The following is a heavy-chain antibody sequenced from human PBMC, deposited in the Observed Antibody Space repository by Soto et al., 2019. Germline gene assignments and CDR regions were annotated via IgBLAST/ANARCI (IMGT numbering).Heavy chain of an antibody. V-gene: IGHV3-23*01. CDR3: AKGGAPVVVVAANYYYGMDV. Sequence: PGGSLRLSCAASGFTFSSYAMSWVRQAPGKGLEWVSAISGSGGSTYYADSVKGRFTISRDNSKNTLYLQMNSLRAEDTAVYYCAKGGAPVVVVAANYYYGMDVWGQGTTVTVS. J-gene: IGHJ6*02. CDR2: ISGSGGST. CDR1: GFTFSSYA. D-gene: IGHD2-15*01.